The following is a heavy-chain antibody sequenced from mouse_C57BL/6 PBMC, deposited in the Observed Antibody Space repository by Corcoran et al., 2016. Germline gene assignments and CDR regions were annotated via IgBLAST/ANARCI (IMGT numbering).Heavy chain of an antibody. CDR1: GYTFTDYY. V-gene: IGHV1-26*01. J-gene: IGHJ2*01. D-gene: IGHD2-3*01. CDR3: ASYDGYYVDY. CDR2: INPNNGGT. Sequence: EVQLQQSGPELVKPGASVKISCKASGYTFTDYYMNWVKQSHGKSLEWIGDINPNNGGTSYNQKFKGKATLTVDKSSSTAYMELRSLTSEDSAVYYCASYDGYYVDYWGQGTTLTVSS.